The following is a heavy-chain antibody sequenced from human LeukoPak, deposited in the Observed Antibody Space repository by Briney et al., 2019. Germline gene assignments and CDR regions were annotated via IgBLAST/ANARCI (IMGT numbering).Heavy chain of an antibody. CDR3: ARQGHSSSWSYYFDY. Sequence: SETLSLTCTVSGGSISSSSYYWGWIRQPPGKGLEWIGSIYYSGSTYYNPSLKSRVTISVDTSKNQFSLKLSSVTAADTAVYYCARQGHSSSWSYYFDYWGQGTLVTVSS. V-gene: IGHV4-39*01. J-gene: IGHJ4*02. CDR1: GGSISSSSYY. D-gene: IGHD6-13*01. CDR2: IYYSGST.